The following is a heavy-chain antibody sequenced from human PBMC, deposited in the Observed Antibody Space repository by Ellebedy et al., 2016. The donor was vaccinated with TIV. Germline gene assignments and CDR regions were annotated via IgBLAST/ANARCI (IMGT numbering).Heavy chain of an antibody. CDR2: IKQDGSEK. J-gene: IGHJ3*02. Sequence: GGSLRLSCGASGFTFSSYWMSWVRQAPGKGLEWVANIKQDGSEKYSVDSVKGRFTISIDNAKNSLYLHLNSLRAEDTAMYYCATDGSYGDYLSPTHAFVIWGQGTMVTVSS. CDR3: ATDGSYGDYLSPTHAFVI. D-gene: IGHD4-17*01. CDR1: GFTFSSYW. V-gene: IGHV3-7*01.